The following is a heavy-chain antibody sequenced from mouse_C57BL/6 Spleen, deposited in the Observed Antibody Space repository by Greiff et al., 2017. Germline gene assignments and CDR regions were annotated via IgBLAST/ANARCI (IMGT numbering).Heavy chain of an antibody. J-gene: IGHJ3*01. D-gene: IGHD2-4*01. CDR2: INPNNGGT. CDR1: GYTFTDYN. Sequence: VQLQQSGPELVKPGASVKIPCKASGYTFTDYNMDWVKQSHGKSLEWIGDINPNNGGTIYNQKFKGKATLTVDKSSSTAYMELRSLTSEDTAVYYCARSGDYDPLLAYWGQGTLVTVSA. CDR3: ARSGDYDPLLAY. V-gene: IGHV1-18*01.